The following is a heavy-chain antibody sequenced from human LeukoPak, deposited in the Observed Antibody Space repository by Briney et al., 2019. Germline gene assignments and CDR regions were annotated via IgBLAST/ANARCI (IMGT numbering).Heavy chain of an antibody. CDR3: ARDSFQFSSGWLN. D-gene: IGHD6-19*01. CDR1: GYTFTGYY. CDR2: INPNSGGT. J-gene: IGHJ4*02. Sequence: ASVKVSCKGSGYTFTGYYMHWVRQAPGQGLEWMGWINPNSGGTNYAQKFQGRVTMTRDTSISTAYMELSRLRSDDTAVYYCARDSFQFSSGWLNWGQGTLVTVSS. V-gene: IGHV1-2*02.